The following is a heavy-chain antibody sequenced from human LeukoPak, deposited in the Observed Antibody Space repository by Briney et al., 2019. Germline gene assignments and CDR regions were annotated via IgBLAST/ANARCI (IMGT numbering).Heavy chain of an antibody. Sequence: SETLSLTCAVYSGSFSGYYWSWIRQPPGKGLEWIGGINHSGSTNYNPSLKSRVTISVDTSKNQFSLKLSSVTAADTAVYYCALRCSSTSCTSVWYFDLWGRGTLVTVSS. CDR2: INHSGST. V-gene: IGHV4-34*01. D-gene: IGHD2-2*01. CDR3: ALRCSSTSCTSVWYFDL. CDR1: SGSFSGYY. J-gene: IGHJ2*01.